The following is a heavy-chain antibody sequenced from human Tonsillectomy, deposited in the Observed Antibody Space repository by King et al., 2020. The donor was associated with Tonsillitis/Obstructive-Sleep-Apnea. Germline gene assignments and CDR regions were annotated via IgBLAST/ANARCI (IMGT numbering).Heavy chain of an antibody. CDR1: GFTFGDYA. J-gene: IGHJ6*03. CDR2: IRSKAYGGTT. V-gene: IGHV3-49*04. Sequence: QLVQSGGGLVQPGRSLRLSCTASGFTFGDYAMSWVRQAPGKGLEWVGFIRSKAYGGTTEYAASVKGRFTISRDDSKSIAYLQMNSLKTEDTAVYYCSTMVRGVNNRRPGYYMDVWGKGTTVTVSS. D-gene: IGHD3-10*01. CDR3: STMVRGVNNRRPGYYMDV.